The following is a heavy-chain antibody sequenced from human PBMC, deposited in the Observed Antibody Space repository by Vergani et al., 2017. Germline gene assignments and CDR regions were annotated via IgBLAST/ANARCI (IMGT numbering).Heavy chain of an antibody. Sequence: QVQLVQSGAEVKKPGSSVKVSCKASGGTFSSYAISWVRQAPGQGLEWMGRIIPIFGTANYAQKFQGRVTITADKSTSTAYMELSSLRSEDTAVYYCARGPYYYGSGSLYNWFDPWGQGTLVTVSS. CDR1: GGTFSSYA. CDR2: IIPIFGTA. J-gene: IGHJ5*02. CDR3: ARGPYYYGSGSLYNWFDP. V-gene: IGHV1-69*06. D-gene: IGHD3-10*01.